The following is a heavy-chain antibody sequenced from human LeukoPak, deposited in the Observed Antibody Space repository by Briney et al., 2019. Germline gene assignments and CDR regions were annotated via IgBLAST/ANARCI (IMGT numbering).Heavy chain of an antibody. CDR2: INPNSGGT. CDR1: GGTFSSYA. CDR3: ARAPRYSSSSSFDY. J-gene: IGHJ4*02. Sequence: ASVKVSCKASGGTFSSYAISWVRQAPGQGLEWMGWINPNSGGTNYAQKFQGRVTMTRDTSISTAYMELSRLRSDDTAVYYCARAPRYSSSSSFDYWGQGTLVTVSS. D-gene: IGHD6-6*01. V-gene: IGHV1-2*02.